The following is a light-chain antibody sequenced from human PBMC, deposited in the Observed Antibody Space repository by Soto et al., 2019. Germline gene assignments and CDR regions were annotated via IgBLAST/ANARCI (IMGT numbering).Light chain of an antibody. CDR3: QQYRTPYQT. CDR2: GGA. J-gene: IGKJ1*01. CDR1: KTICSSY. V-gene: IGKV3-20*01. Sequence: EIVLTQSPVTLSLSPAESATLSCRASKTICSSYLAWYQQRAGQAPRLLIYGGANRATGFPERFSATGSETDFTLAISRLEPEDYGVYYCQQYRTPYQTFGHGTKVEMK.